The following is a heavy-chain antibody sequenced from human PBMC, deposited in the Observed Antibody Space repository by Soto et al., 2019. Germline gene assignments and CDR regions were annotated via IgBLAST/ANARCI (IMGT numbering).Heavy chain of an antibody. J-gene: IGHJ4*02. Sequence: GGSLRLSCAASGFSFSSYWMDWVRQAPGKGLEWVANINQDGSEKSYVDSVKGRFTISRDNAKNSLYLQMSSLTAEDSALYYCARSLDYWGQGTRVTVSS. CDR1: GFSFSSYW. V-gene: IGHV3-7*01. CDR3: ARSLDY. CDR2: INQDGSEK.